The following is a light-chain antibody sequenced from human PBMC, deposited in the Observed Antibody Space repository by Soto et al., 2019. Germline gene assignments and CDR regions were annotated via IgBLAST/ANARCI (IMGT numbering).Light chain of an antibody. J-gene: IGKJ3*01. CDR2: AAS. Sequence: DIQMTQSPSSLSASVGDRVTITCRASQGISNYLAWYQQKPGKVPKLLIYAASTLQSGVPSRFSGSGSGTDFTLTISSLLPEDVATYYWQKYNSASFTFGPGTKVDIK. V-gene: IGKV1-27*01. CDR1: QGISNY. CDR3: QKYNSASFT.